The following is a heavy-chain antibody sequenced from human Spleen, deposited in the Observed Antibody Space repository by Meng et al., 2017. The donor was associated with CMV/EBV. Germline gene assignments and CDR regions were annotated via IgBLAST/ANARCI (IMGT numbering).Heavy chain of an antibody. V-gene: IGHV3-21*01. CDR1: GFTFSSYS. J-gene: IGHJ4*02. CDR3: ARSILGATKPPYDC. D-gene: IGHD1-26*01. Sequence: GESLKISCTTSGFTFSSYSMSWVRQAPGKGLEWVSSISTTSNYIYYADSVKGRFTISRDNTRNSLYLQMNSLRDEDTAIYYCARSILGATKPPYDCWGQGTLVTVSS. CDR2: ISTTSNYI.